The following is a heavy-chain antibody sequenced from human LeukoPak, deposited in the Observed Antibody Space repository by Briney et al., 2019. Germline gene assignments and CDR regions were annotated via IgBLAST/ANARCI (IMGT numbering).Heavy chain of an antibody. CDR1: GGSFSGYY. D-gene: IGHD3-3*01. CDR2: INHSGST. CDR3: ARVPRIFYDFWSGYSGYFDY. J-gene: IGHJ4*02. Sequence: SETLSLTCAVYGGSFSGYYWSWIRQPPGKGLEWIGEINHSGSTNYNPSLKSRVTISVDTSKNQFSLKLSSVTAADTAVYYCARVPRIFYDFWSGYSGYFDYWGQGTLVTVSS. V-gene: IGHV4-34*01.